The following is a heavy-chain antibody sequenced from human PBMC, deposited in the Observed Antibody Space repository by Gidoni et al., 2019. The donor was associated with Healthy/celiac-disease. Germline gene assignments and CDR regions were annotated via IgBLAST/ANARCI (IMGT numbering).Heavy chain of an antibody. J-gene: IGHJ4*02. V-gene: IGHV3-11*06. Sequence: QVQLVESGGGLVKPGGSLRLSCAASGFPFSYYYISWIRQAPGKGMEWVSYISSSSSYTNYADSVKGRFTISRDNAKNSLYLQMNSLRAEDTAVYYCARTSSMIVVVPYFDYWGQGTLVTVSS. CDR3: ARTSSMIVVVPYFDY. CDR1: GFPFSYYY. CDR2: ISSSSSYT. D-gene: IGHD3-22*01.